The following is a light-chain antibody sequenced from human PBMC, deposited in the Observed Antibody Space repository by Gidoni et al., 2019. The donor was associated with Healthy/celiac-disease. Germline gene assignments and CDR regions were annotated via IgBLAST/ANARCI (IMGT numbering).Light chain of an antibody. Sequence: EIVVTQSPATLSVSPWERATLSCRASQRVSHNLDWYQQKPGTAPRLLIYGASTRATGIPARFSGSGSGTEFTLTISSLQSEDFAVYSCQQYNNWLWTFGQGTKVEIK. CDR3: QQYNNWLWT. CDR2: GAS. V-gene: IGKV3-15*01. J-gene: IGKJ1*01. CDR1: QRVSHN.